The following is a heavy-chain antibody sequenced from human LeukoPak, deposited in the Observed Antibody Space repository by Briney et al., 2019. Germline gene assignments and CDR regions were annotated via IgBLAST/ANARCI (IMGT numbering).Heavy chain of an antibody. Sequence: GGSLRLSYAASGFIFRSHWMSWVRQAPGRGLEWVAHIKQDGGEKHYLDSAGGRFTLSRDDATNSLYLEMKSLRVDDTAVYYCARGPNYGDRVDYLDYWGQGTLVTVSS. D-gene: IGHD4-17*01. CDR3: ARGPNYGDRVDYLDY. CDR1: GFIFRSHW. CDR2: IKQDGGEK. V-gene: IGHV3-7*01. J-gene: IGHJ4*02.